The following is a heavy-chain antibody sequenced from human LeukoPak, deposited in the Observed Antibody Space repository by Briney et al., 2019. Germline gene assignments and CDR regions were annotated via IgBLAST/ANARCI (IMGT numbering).Heavy chain of an antibody. CDR2: IYRSATT. D-gene: IGHD1-26*01. V-gene: IGHV4-38-2*02. J-gene: IGHJ5*02. Sequence: PSETLSLTCTVSGYTVETSYYWAWLRQPPEKGLEWIGSIYRSATTYYNPSLKSRVLISMDMSKNEVSLSLTSVTAADTAVYYCAREWATYHNCYDPWGQGTLVIVSS. CDR1: GYTVETSYY. CDR3: AREWATYHNCYDP.